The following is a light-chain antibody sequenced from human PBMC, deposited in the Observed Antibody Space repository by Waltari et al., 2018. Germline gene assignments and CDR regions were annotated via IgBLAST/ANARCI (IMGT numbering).Light chain of an antibody. CDR2: ESN. J-gene: IGLJ1*01. CDR1: ASDIGGYNY. CDR3: SSYTNTNTLDV. Sequence: QSALTQPASVSGSPGQSITISCTGTASDIGGYNYVSWDQQHPGSAPKLLIFESNNRPSGVSARFSGSKSGNTASLTISGLQAADEAYYYCSSYTNTNTLDVFGSGTKVTVL. V-gene: IGLV2-14*01.